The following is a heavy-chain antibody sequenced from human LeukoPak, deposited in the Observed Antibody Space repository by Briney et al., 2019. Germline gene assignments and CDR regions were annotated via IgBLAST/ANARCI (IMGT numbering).Heavy chain of an antibody. CDR3: ARDQQWLITGEDAFDI. J-gene: IGHJ3*02. CDR1: GHTFTSYG. CDR2: INPSVGST. V-gene: IGHV1-46*01. Sequence: ASVKVSCKASGHTFTSYGISWVRQAPGQGLEWMGIINPSVGSTSFAQKFQGRVTMTSDTSTSTVYMELSSLRSEDTAVYYCARDQQWLITGEDAFDIWGQGTMVTVSS. D-gene: IGHD6-19*01.